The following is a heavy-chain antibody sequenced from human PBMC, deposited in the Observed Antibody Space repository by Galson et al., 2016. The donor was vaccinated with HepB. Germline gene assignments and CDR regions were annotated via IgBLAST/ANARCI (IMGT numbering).Heavy chain of an antibody. V-gene: IGHV4-30-2*01. CDR1: NGSVSSGGYS. Sequence: TLSLTCDVANGSVSSGGYSWSWIRQPPGKGLEWVGYVYQSGVPYYNPSLKGRLTISLDRSNNHFSLSLTSVTAADTAVYFCAGFSGHDVFDSWGQGALVTVSS. D-gene: IGHD5-12*01. J-gene: IGHJ4*02. CDR2: VYQSGVP. CDR3: AGFSGHDVFDS.